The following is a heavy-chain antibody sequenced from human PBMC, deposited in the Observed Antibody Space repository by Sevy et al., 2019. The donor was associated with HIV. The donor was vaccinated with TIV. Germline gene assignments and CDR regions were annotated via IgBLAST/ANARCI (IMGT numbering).Heavy chain of an antibody. CDR3: ASLAPRPRIAAAGRFDY. D-gene: IGHD6-13*01. CDR2: INHSGST. Sequence: SETLSLTCAVYGGSFSGYYWSWIRQPPGKGLEWIGEINHSGSTNYNPSLKSRVTISVDTSKNQFSLKLSSVTAADTAVYYCASLAPRPRIAAAGRFDYWGQGTLVTVSS. V-gene: IGHV4-34*01. J-gene: IGHJ4*02. CDR1: GGSFSGYY.